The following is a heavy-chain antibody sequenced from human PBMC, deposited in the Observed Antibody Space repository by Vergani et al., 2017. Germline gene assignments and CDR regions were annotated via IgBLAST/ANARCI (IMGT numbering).Heavy chain of an antibody. V-gene: IGHV1-69*06. D-gene: IGHD6-19*01. CDR3: ARDRIAVAGVFDY. CDR2: IIPIFGTA. Sequence: QVQLVQSGAEVKKPGSSVKVSCKASGDTFSSYLISWVRPAPGQGLEWMGGIIPIFGTANYAQKFQGRVTITADKSTSTAYMELRSLRSDDTAVYYCARDRIAVAGVFDYWGQGTLVTVSS. CDR1: GDTFSSYL. J-gene: IGHJ4*02.